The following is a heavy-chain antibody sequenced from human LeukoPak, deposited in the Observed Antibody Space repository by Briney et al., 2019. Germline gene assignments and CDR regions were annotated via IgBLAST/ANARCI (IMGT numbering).Heavy chain of an antibody. Sequence: GGSLRLSCAASGFTFSSYDMSWVRQAPGKGLEWVSSISTSGGSTFYADAVKGRFTISRDNTKNTLDLQMNSLRAEDTAVYYCARDWTFTRFSGSHPCAFDVWGQGTMVTVSS. CDR2: ISTSGGST. D-gene: IGHD3-10*01. CDR3: ARDWTFTRFSGSHPCAFDV. CDR1: GFTFSSYD. J-gene: IGHJ3*01. V-gene: IGHV3-23*01.